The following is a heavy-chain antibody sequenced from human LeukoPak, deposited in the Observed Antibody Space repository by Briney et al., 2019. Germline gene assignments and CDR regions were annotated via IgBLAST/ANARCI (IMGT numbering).Heavy chain of an antibody. Sequence: GGSLRLSCAASGFTFSSYGRHWVRQAPGKGLEWVAFIRYDGSNKYYADSVKGRFTISRDNSKNTLYLQMNSLRAEDTAVYYCAAASYYYYYYMDVWGKGTTVTVSS. V-gene: IGHV3-30*02. CDR2: IRYDGSNK. CDR1: GFTFSSYG. CDR3: AAASYYYYYYMDV. J-gene: IGHJ6*03. D-gene: IGHD2-15*01.